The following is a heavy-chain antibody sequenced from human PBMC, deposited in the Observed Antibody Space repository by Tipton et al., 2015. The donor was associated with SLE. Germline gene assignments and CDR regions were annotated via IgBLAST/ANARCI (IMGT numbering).Heavy chain of an antibody. CDR3: ARDRPPGDKGDWDAFDI. Sequence: SLRLSCTASGFTFSNYAMHWVRQAPGKGLEWVAIISDDGSNFQDAESVKGRFTISRDNFKSTLFLETDSLRPEDTAIYYCARDRPPGDKGDWDAFDIWGQGTMVPVSS. V-gene: IGHV3-30*04. D-gene: IGHD3/OR15-3a*01. CDR1: GFTFSNYA. J-gene: IGHJ3*02. CDR2: ISDDGSNF.